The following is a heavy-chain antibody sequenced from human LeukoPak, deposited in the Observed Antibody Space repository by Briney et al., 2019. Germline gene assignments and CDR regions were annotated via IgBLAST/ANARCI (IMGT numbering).Heavy chain of an antibody. D-gene: IGHD3-9*01. J-gene: IGHJ5*02. V-gene: IGHV4-30-2*01. Sequence: SETLSLTCAVSGGSISSGGYSWSWIRQPPGKGLEWIGYIYHSGSTYYNPSLKSRVTISVDTSKNQFSLKLSSVTAADTAVYYCARDQAHVLRYFQGFDPWGQGTLVTVSS. CDR2: IYHSGST. CDR1: GGSISSGGYS. CDR3: ARDQAHVLRYFQGFDP.